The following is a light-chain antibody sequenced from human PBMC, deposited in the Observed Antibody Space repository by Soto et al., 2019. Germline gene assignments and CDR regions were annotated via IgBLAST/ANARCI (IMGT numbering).Light chain of an antibody. V-gene: IGKV3-20*01. CDR2: DAS. CDR1: QSVGSTY. J-gene: IGKJ2*01. Sequence: ENILTQSPGTLSLSPGERATLSCRASQSVGSTYLGWYQQKPGQAPRLLIYDASSRATGIPDRFSGSVSGTDLTLTISRQEPEDFAVYYCQQYVSSPYSFGQGTKLEI. CDR3: QQYVSSPYS.